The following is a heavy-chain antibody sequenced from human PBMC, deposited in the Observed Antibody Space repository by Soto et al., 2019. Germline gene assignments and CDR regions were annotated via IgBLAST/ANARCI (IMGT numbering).Heavy chain of an antibody. Sequence: GGSLRLSCAASGFTFSSYAMSWVRQAPGKGLEWVSAISGSGGSTYYADSVKGRFTISRDISKNTLYLQMNSLRAEDTAVYYCAKCLSNYYYYGMDVWGQGTTVTVSS. D-gene: IGHD4-4*01. V-gene: IGHV3-23*01. CDR3: AKCLSNYYYYGMDV. CDR1: GFTFSSYA. J-gene: IGHJ6*02. CDR2: ISGSGGST.